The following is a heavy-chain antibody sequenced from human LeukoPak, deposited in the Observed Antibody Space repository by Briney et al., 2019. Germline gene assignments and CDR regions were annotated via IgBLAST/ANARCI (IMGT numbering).Heavy chain of an antibody. V-gene: IGHV4-30-2*01. Sequence: SETLSLTCTVSGDSISSGGYYWSWLRQPPGKGLEWIGYIYHSGSTYYNPSLKSRVTISVDTSKNQFSLRLSSVTAADTAVYYCASPPTGNIPWGQGTLVTVSS. CDR2: IYHSGST. CDR3: ASPPTGNIP. D-gene: IGHD1-1*01. CDR1: GDSISSGGYY. J-gene: IGHJ5*02.